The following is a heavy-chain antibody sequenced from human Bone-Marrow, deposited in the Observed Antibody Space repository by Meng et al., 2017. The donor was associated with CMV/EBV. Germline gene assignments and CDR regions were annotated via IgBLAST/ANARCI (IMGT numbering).Heavy chain of an antibody. CDR2: ISSSSSYI. V-gene: IGHV3-21*01. Sequence: GESLKISCAASGFTFDNYGIHWVRQTPGKGLEWVSSISSSSSYIYYADSVKGRFTISRDNAKNSLYLQMNSLRAEDTAVYYCARDGIQLWPYYYYYGMDVWGQGTTVTVSS. CDR3: ARDGIQLWPYYYYYGMDV. CDR1: GFTFDNYG. D-gene: IGHD5-18*01. J-gene: IGHJ6*02.